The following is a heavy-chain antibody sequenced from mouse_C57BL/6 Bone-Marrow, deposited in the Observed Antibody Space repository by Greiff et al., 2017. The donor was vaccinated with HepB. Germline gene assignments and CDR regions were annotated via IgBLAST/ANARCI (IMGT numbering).Heavy chain of an antibody. J-gene: IGHJ4*01. D-gene: IGHD2-4*01. CDR3: ARMGYDYDGPYAMDD. CDR1: GFTFSSYA. V-gene: IGHV5-4*03. CDR2: ISDGGSYT. Sequence: EVKVVESGGGLVKPGGSLKLSCAASGFTFSSYAMSWVRQTPEKRLEWVATISDGGSYTYYPDNVKGRFTISRDNAKNNLYLQMSHLKSEDTAMYYCARMGYDYDGPYAMDDWGQGTSVTVSS.